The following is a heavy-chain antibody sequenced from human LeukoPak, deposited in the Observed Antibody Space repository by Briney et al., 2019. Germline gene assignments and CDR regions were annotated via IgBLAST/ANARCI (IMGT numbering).Heavy chain of an antibody. CDR2: MRQDRNEN. D-gene: IGHD6-19*01. J-gene: IGHJ4*02. Sequence: GSLRLSCAASVFIFSGYWMSWVRQAPGKGLEWVANMRQDRNENYYVDSVKGRFTISRDNAKSSLYLQMNSLRAEDTAVYYCATHSGWRFDYWGQGTLVTVSS. V-gene: IGHV3-7*01. CDR3: ATHSGWRFDY. CDR1: VFIFSGYW.